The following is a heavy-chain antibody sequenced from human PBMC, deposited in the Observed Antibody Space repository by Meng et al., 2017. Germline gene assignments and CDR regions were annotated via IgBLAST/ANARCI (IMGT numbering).Heavy chain of an antibody. CDR2: FIPILNRA. D-gene: IGHD4-11*01. CDR1: GGSFSNNV. J-gene: IGHJ4*02. Sequence: QVVRGEAGAKRKRAGSQVKVSCNASGGSFSNNVTLWVRQAPGQGLEWMGRFIPILNRADRAQKFHGRITFSVDTSTHTAYMELGGLTSEDTAFYYCASTTLTTGGLNNWGQGTLVTVSS. V-gene: IGHV1-69*04. CDR3: ASTTLTTGGLNN.